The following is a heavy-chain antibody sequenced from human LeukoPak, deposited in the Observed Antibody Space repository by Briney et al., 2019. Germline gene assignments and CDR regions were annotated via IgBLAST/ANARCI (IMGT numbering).Heavy chain of an antibody. CDR3: AMYDSFFDY. Sequence: SETLSLTCTVSGGSIRSYYWSWIRQPPGKGLEWIGYIHYSGSTNYNPSLKSRVTISLDTSKKQFFLRLSSVTAADTAVYYCAMYDSFFDYCGQGTLVTVSS. CDR2: IHYSGST. V-gene: IGHV4-59*08. CDR1: GGSIRSYY. J-gene: IGHJ4*02. D-gene: IGHD1-1*01.